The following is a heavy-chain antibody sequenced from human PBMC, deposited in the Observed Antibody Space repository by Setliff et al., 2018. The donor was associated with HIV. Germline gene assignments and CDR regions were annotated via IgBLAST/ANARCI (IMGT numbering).Heavy chain of an antibody. Sequence: PGGSLRLSCAASGFTFSSYRMHWVRQTPGKGLVWVSRINSDGSSTSYADSVKGRFTISRDNSKNTLYLQMNSLRAEDTAVYYRASSGSGSYINWFGPWGQGTLVTVSS. D-gene: IGHD3-10*01. CDR1: GFTFSSYR. CDR3: ASSGSGSYINWFGP. CDR2: INSDGSST. V-gene: IGHV3-74*01. J-gene: IGHJ5*02.